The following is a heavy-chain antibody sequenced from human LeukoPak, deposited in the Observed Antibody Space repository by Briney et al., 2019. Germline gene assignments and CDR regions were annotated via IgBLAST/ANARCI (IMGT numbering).Heavy chain of an antibody. D-gene: IGHD6-19*01. CDR1: GFTFSSYS. V-gene: IGHV3-21*01. J-gene: IGHJ5*02. CDR2: ISSSSSYI. CDR3: ARDLRSSGWGWFDP. Sequence: PGGSLRLSCAASGFTFSSYSMNWVCQAPGKGLEWVSSISSSSSYIYYADSVKGRFTISRDNAKNSLYLQMNSLRAEDTAVYYCARDLRSSGWGWFDPWGQGTLVTVSS.